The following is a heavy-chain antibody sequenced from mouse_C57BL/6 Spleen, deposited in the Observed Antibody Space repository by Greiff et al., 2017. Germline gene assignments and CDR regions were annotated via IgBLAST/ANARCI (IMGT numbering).Heavy chain of an antibody. CDR1: GFTFSDYY. Sequence: EVMLVESEGGLVQPGSSMKLSCTASGFTFSDYYMAWVRQVPEKGLEWVANINYDGSSTYYLDSLKSRFIISRDNAKNILYLQMSSLKSEDTATYYCARVGYYYGGEDAMDYWGQGTSVTVSS. CDR2: INYDGSST. CDR3: ARVGYYYGGEDAMDY. V-gene: IGHV5-16*01. D-gene: IGHD1-1*01. J-gene: IGHJ4*01.